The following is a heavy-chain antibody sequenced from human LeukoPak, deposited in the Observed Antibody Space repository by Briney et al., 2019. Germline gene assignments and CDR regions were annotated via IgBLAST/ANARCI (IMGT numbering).Heavy chain of an antibody. CDR2: IYPGDSDT. J-gene: IGHJ4*02. Sequence: GESLKISCKGSGYSFTSYWIGWVRQMSGKGLEWMGIIYPGDSDTRYSPSFQGQVTISADKSISTAYLQWSSLKASDTAMYYCARREMATTYTFDYWGQGTLVTVSS. D-gene: IGHD5-24*01. V-gene: IGHV5-51*01. CDR1: GYSFTSYW. CDR3: ARREMATTYTFDY.